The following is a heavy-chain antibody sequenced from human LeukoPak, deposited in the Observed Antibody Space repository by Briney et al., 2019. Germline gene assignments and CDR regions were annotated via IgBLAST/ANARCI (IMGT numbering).Heavy chain of an antibody. CDR3: ARAITYYYDSSGYYDWYFDL. V-gene: IGHV4-39*07. J-gene: IGHJ2*01. CDR1: GGSISSSSYY. CDR2: IYYSGST. D-gene: IGHD3-22*01. Sequence: SETLSLTCTVSGGSISSSSYYWGWIRQPPGKGLEWIGSIYYSGSTYYNPSLKSRVTISVDTSKNQSSLKLSSVTAADTAVYYCARAITYYYDSSGYYDWYFDLWGRGTLVTVSS.